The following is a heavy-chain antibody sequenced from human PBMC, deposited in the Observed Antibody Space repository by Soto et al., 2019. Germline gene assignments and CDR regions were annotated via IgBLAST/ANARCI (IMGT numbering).Heavy chain of an antibody. CDR3: AVRPGGRDDPFYF. CDR1: GDSISSSHYY. D-gene: IGHD1-26*01. CDR2: LYYSGNT. V-gene: IGHV4-39*01. J-gene: IGHJ3*01. Sequence: QLQLLESGPGLVRPSETLSLTCTVSGDSISSSHYYWDWIRQPPGKGLEWIGGLYYSGNTYFNPPLKSRVTISVDTSKNQFSLNLSSVTAADTAVYYCAVRPGGRDDPFYFWGQGTMATVSS.